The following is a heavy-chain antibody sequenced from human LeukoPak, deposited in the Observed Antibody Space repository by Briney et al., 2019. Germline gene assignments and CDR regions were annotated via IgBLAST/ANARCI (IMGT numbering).Heavy chain of an antibody. Sequence: PGGSLRLSCAASGFTFSIYGMGWVRQAPGKGLEWVSSISRSGSTKYYADSVKGRFTISRDNAKNSLFLQMNSLRAEDTAVYYCARVLRYCSGGNCYSGGLGYMDVWGKGTTVTISS. V-gene: IGHV3-48*04. CDR3: ARVLRYCSGGNCYSGGLGYMDV. CDR1: GFTFSIYG. D-gene: IGHD2-15*01. CDR2: ISRSGSTK. J-gene: IGHJ6*03.